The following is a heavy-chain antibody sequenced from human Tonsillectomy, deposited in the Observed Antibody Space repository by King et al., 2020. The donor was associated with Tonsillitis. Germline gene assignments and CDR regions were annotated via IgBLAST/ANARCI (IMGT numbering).Heavy chain of an antibody. CDR3: VRGGSDYYGSGSYYKE. CDR2: IYYSGST. J-gene: IGHJ4*02. Sequence: QLQESGPGLVKPSETLSLTCTVSGGSISSSSYYWGWIRQPPGKGLEWIGSIYYSGSTYYNPSLKSRVTISVDTSKNQFSLKLSSVTAADTAVYYCVRGGSDYYGSGSYYKEWGQGTLVTVSS. D-gene: IGHD3-10*01. V-gene: IGHV4-39*01. CDR1: GGSISSSSYY.